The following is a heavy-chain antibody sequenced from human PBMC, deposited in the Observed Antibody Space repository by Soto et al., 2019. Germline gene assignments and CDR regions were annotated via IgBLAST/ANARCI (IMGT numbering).Heavy chain of an antibody. CDR3: AKVPVGATGRFDY. J-gene: IGHJ4*02. CDR1: GFTFSNYA. V-gene: IGHV3-23*01. D-gene: IGHD1-26*01. CDR2: ISGSGGST. Sequence: GGSLRLSCAGSGFTFSNYAMSWVRQAPGKGLAWVSAISGSGGSTYYADSVKGRFTISRDNSKNTLYLQMYSLRAEDTALYYCAKVPVGATGRFDYWGQGTLVTVSS.